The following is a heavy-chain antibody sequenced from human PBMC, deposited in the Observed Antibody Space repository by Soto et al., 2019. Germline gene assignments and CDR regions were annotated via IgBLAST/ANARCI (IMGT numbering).Heavy chain of an antibody. D-gene: IGHD7-27*01. CDR3: ARAGGLTRGGVDY. Sequence: SETLSLTCAVSGYSISSGYYWGWIRQPPGKGLEWIGSIYHSGSTYYNPSLKSRVTISVDTSKNQFSLKLSSVTAADTAVYYGARAGGLTRGGVDYWGPGTLVTLSS. CDR2: IYHSGST. V-gene: IGHV4-38-2*01. CDR1: GYSISSGYY. J-gene: IGHJ4*02.